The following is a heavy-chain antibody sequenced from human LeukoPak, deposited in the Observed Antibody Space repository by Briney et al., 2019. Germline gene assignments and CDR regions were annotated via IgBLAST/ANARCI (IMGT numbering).Heavy chain of an antibody. CDR3: ARDLSFVRGVPLAFDI. CDR2: IYYSGST. Sequence: KPSETLSLTCTVSGGSISSYYWSWIRQPPGKGLEWIGYIYYSGSTNYNPSLKSRVTISVDTSKNQFSLKPSSVTAADTAVYYCARDLSFVRGVPLAFDIWGQGTMVTVSS. J-gene: IGHJ3*02. CDR1: GGSISSYY. D-gene: IGHD3-10*02. V-gene: IGHV4-59*01.